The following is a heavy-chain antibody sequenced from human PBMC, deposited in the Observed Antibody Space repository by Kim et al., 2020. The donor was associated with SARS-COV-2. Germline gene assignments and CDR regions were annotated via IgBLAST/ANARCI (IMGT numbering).Heavy chain of an antibody. J-gene: IGHJ3*02. CDR3: ARDGAPSWKSGSYQQGNAFDI. Sequence: SETLSLTCTVSGGSVSSGSYYWSWIRQPPGKGLEWIGYIYYSGSTNYNPSLKSRVTISVDTSKNQFSLKLSSVTAADTAVYYCARDGAPSWKSGSYQQGNAFDIWGQGTMVTVSS. CDR2: IYYSGST. V-gene: IGHV4-61*01. D-gene: IGHD1-26*01. CDR1: GGSVSSGSYY.